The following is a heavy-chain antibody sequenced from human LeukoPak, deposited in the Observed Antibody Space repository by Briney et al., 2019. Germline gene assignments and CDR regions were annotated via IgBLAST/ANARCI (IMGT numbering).Heavy chain of an antibody. CDR1: GFTFSSYA. J-gene: IGHJ4*02. V-gene: IGHV3-23*01. Sequence: GGSLRPSCAASGFTFSSYAMSWVRQAPGKGLEWVSGISGSDGSTNYADSVKGRFTISRENSKNTLYLQMNSLRAEDTAVYYCVKDSQYYYDSSGYPPVFDYWGQGTLVTVSS. CDR3: VKDSQYYYDSSGYPPVFDY. CDR2: ISGSDGST. D-gene: IGHD3-22*01.